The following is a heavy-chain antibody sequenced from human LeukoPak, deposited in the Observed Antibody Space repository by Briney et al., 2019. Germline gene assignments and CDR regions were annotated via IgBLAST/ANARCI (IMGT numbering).Heavy chain of an antibody. CDR1: GGSISSSNW. CDR3: AHSSGYQGAFDY. V-gene: IGHV4-4*02. J-gene: IGHJ4*02. Sequence: SETLSLTCAVSGGSISSSNWWSWVRQPPGKGLEWIGEIYHSGSTNYNPSLKSRVTISVDKSKNQFSLKLSSVTAADTAVYYCAHSSGYQGAFDYWGQGTLVTVSS. CDR2: IYHSGST. D-gene: IGHD3-22*01.